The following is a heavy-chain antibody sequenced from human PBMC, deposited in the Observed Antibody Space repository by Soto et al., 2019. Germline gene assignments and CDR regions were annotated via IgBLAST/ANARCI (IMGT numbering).Heavy chain of an antibody. V-gene: IGHV4-31*03. CDR2: IYYSGST. Sequence: QVQLQESGPGLVKPSQTLSLTCTVSGGSISSGGYYWSWIRQHPGKGLEWIGYIYYSGSTYYNPSLKSRVTIAVDTSKNQFSLKLSSVTAADTAVYYCARNAHPGFYAFDIWGQGTMVTVSS. D-gene: IGHD3-3*01. CDR1: GGSISSGGYY. CDR3: ARNAHPGFYAFDI. J-gene: IGHJ3*02.